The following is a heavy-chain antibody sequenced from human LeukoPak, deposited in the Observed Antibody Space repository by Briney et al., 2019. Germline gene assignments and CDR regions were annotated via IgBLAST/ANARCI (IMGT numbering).Heavy chain of an antibody. CDR3: ARATFYYDSSGYYYFDY. Sequence: GGSLRLSCGASGFTFTYYGMHWVRQAPGKGLEWVANIKQDGSEKYYVDSVKGRFTISRDNAKNSLYLQMNSLRAEDTAVYYCARATFYYDSSGYYYFDYWGQGTLVTVSS. V-gene: IGHV3-7*04. CDR1: GFTFTYYG. J-gene: IGHJ4*02. D-gene: IGHD3-22*01. CDR2: IKQDGSEK.